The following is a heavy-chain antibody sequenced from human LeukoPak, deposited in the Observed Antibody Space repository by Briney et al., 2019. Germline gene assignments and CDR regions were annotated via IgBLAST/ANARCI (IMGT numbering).Heavy chain of an antibody. CDR3: ARDGDYYDSSGYYGY. CDR1: GYTFSSYG. J-gene: IGHJ4*02. D-gene: IGHD3-22*01. CDR2: ISGYNGYT. V-gene: IGHV1-18*01. Sequence: ASVKVSCKTSGYTFSSYGISWVRQAPGQGLEWMGWISGYNGYTHYAQKLQGRVTMTTDTSTSTVYMELRSLRSDDTAVYYCARDGDYYDSSGYYGYWGQGTLVTVSS.